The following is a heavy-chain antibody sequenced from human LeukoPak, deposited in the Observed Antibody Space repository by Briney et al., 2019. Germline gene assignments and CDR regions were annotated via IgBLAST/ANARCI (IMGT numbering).Heavy chain of an antibody. CDR3: AKGGYFDNIDY. D-gene: IGHD3-22*01. CDR1: GFTFSTYA. V-gene: IGHV3-23*01. CDR2: ISGGGGST. J-gene: IGHJ4*02. Sequence: GGSLRLSCAASGFTFSTYAMTWVRQAPGKGLEWVSTISGGGGSTYYADSVKGGFTISRDNSKNTLYLQMTSLRAEDTAIYYCAKGGYFDNIDYWGQGTLVTVSS.